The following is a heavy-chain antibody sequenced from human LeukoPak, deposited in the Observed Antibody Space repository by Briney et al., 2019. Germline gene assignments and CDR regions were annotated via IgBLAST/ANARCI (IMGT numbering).Heavy chain of an antibody. CDR3: AKDLRNHFGVVTQPVAEAGY. V-gene: IGHV3-23*01. CDR1: GFTFSGYA. D-gene: IGHD3-3*01. CDR2: IGGSGGRT. J-gene: IGHJ4*02. Sequence: PGGSLRLSCVASGFTFSGYAMTWVRQAPGKGLEWVSGIGGSGGRTNYADSVKGRFTISRDNSKNTLYLQMSSLKAEDTAVYYCAKDLRNHFGVVTQPVAEAGYWGQGTLVTVSS.